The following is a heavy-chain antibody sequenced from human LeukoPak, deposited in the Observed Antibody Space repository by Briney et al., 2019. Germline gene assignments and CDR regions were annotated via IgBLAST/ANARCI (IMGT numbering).Heavy chain of an antibody. CDR3: ARIHRYGPAGYYGMDV. CDR2: IDWDDDK. CDR1: GFSLSTSGMC. D-gene: IGHD4-17*01. Sequence: SGPALVKPTQTLTLTCTFSGFSLSTSGMCVSWIRQPPGKALEWLARIDWDDDKYYSTSLKTRLTISKDTSKNQVVLTMTNMDPVDTATYYCARIHRYGPAGYYGMDVWGQGTTVTVSS. V-gene: IGHV2-70*11. J-gene: IGHJ6*02.